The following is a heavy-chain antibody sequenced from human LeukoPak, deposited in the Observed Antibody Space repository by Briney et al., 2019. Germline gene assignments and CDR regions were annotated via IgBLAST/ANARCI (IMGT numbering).Heavy chain of an antibody. D-gene: IGHD6-6*01. CDR2: INPSGDST. CDR1: GYTFTSNH. J-gene: IGHJ4*02. Sequence: ASVKVSCKASGYTFTSNHIHWVRQAPGQGLEWMGVINPSGDSTSYAPKFQGRVTVTRDTSTSTVYMELSSLRSEDTGIYYCAKIAARDTGEGYWGQGTPVTVSS. CDR3: AKIAARDTGEGY. V-gene: IGHV1-46*01.